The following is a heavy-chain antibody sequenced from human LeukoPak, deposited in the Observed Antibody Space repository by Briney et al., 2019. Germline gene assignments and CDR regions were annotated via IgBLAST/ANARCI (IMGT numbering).Heavy chain of an antibody. CDR1: GNYW. J-gene: IGHJ4*02. CDR2: INSDGSWT. CDR3: ARDRVGATDYFDY. V-gene: IGHV3-74*01. Sequence: GGSLRLSCAASGNYWMHWVRQAPGKGLVWVSHINSDGSWTSYADSVKGRFTISKDNAKNTVYLQMNSLRAEDTAVYYCARDRVGATDYFDYWGQGTLVTVSS. D-gene: IGHD1-26*01.